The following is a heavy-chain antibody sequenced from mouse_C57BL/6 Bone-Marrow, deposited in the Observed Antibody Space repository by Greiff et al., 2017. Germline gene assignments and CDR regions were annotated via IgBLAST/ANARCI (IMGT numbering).Heavy chain of an antibody. D-gene: IGHD2-3*01. CDR3: AGRWLLAMDY. CDR2: IDPEDGET. CDR1: GFNIKDYY. V-gene: IGHV14-2*01. Sequence: VQLQQSGAELVKPGASVKLSCTASGFNIKDYYMHWVKQRTEQGLEWIGRIDPEDGETKYAPKFQGKATITAATSSNTASLPRSSLTSEDTAVYYCAGRWLLAMDYWGQVTSVTVSS. J-gene: IGHJ4*01.